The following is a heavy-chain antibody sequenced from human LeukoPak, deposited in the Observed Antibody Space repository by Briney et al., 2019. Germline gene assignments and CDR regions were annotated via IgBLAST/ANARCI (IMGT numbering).Heavy chain of an antibody. CDR1: GYSISSGYY. CDR2: IYHSGST. V-gene: IGHV4-38-2*02. CDR3: ARHQTGLLYYGSGSHTAAFNL. J-gene: IGHJ3*01. Sequence: SETLSLTCTVSGYSISSGYYWGWIRQPPGKGLEWIGSIYHSGSTYYNPSLKSRVTISVDTSKNQFSLTLSSVTAADTAVYYCARHQTGLLYYGSGSHTAAFNLWGQGTRVTVSS. D-gene: IGHD3-10*01.